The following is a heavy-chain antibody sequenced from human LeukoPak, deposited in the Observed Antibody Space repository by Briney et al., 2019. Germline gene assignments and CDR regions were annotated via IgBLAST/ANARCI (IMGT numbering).Heavy chain of an antibody. D-gene: IGHD5-24*01. CDR3: ARDFGAERWLQTTDDY. Sequence: SVKVSCKASGGTFISYAISWVRQAPGQGLEWMGGIIPIFGTANYAQKFQGRVTITADESTSTAYMELSSLRSEDTAVYYCARDFGAERWLQTTDDYWGQGTLVTVSS. J-gene: IGHJ4*02. CDR1: GGTFISYA. CDR2: IIPIFGTA. V-gene: IGHV1-69*13.